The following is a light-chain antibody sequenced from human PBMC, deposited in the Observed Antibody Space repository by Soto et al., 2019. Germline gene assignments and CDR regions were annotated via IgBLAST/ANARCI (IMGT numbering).Light chain of an antibody. J-gene: IGKJ4*01. CDR3: QQRSNWLT. CDR1: QSVSSY. CDR2: DAS. Sequence: EIVLTQSPATLSLSPGERATLSCRASQSVSSYLAWYQQKPGQAPRLLIYDASNRATDIPARFSGSGYGTDFTLTISSLEPEDFAIYYCQQRSNWLTFGGGTKVEIK. V-gene: IGKV3-11*01.